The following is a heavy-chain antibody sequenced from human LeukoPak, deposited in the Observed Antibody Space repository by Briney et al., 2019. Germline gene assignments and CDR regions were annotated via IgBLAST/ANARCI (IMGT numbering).Heavy chain of an antibody. J-gene: IGHJ4*02. CDR3: AKDYVSGDGYWDFDY. D-gene: IGHD5-24*01. CDR2: ISSSTI. Sequence: GGSLRLSCAASGFTFSSYSMNWVRQAPGKGLEWVSYISSSTIYYADSVKGRFTISRDNSKNTMSLEMNSLRVEDTAVYYCAKDYVSGDGYWDFDYWGQGTLVTVSS. V-gene: IGHV3-48*01. CDR1: GFTFSSYS.